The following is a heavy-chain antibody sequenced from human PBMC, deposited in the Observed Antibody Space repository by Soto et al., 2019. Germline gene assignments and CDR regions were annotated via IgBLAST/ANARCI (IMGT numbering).Heavy chain of an antibody. CDR1: GGSISSSNW. CDR2: IYHSGST. V-gene: IGHV4-4*02. Sequence: QVQLQESGPGLVKPSGTLSLTCAVSGGSISSSNWWSWVRQPPGKGLEWIGEIYHSGSTNYNPSLKSRVTISVDKSKNQFSLKLSSVTAADTAVYYCASGYYDFWSGYQRAFDPWGQGTLVTVSS. J-gene: IGHJ5*02. CDR3: ASGYYDFWSGYQRAFDP. D-gene: IGHD3-3*01.